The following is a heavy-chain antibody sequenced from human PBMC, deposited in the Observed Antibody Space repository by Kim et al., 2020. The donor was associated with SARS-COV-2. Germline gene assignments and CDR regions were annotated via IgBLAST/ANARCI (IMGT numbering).Heavy chain of an antibody. V-gene: IGHV4-34*01. J-gene: IGHJ4*02. Sequence: SETLSLTCAVYGGSFSGYYWSWIRQPPGKGLEWIGEINHSGSTNYNPSLKSRVTISVDTSKNQFSLKLSYVTAADTAVYYCASIQWLRTYPRSEAGFDYWGQGTLVTVSS. CDR1: GGSFSGYY. CDR2: INHSGST. D-gene: IGHD5-12*01. CDR3: ASIQWLRTYPRSEAGFDY.